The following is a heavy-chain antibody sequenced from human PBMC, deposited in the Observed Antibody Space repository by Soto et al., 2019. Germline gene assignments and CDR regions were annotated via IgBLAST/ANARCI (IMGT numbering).Heavy chain of an antibody. Sequence: GGSLRLSCAASGFTFGAYVMHWVRQAPGKGLEWVAHISYDGNNKYYADSVKGRFTISRDNAKNALNLQMNSLRAEDTAVYFCARDTNYYASGSGVDYWGQGILVTVSS. CDR3: ARDTNYYASGSGVDY. D-gene: IGHD3-10*01. CDR2: ISYDGNNK. CDR1: GFTFGAYV. V-gene: IGHV3-30-3*01. J-gene: IGHJ4*02.